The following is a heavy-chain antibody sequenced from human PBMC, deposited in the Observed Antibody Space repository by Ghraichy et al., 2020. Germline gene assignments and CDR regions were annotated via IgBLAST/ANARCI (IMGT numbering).Heavy chain of an antibody. Sequence: SVKVYCKASGGTFSSYAISWVRQAPGQGLEWMGRIIPILGIANYAQKFQGRVTITADKSTSTAYMELSSLRSEDTAVYYCARVRGYDFWSVSQYYYGMDVWGQGTTVTVSS. CDR2: IIPILGIA. CDR1: GGTFSSYA. D-gene: IGHD3-3*01. V-gene: IGHV1-69*04. CDR3: ARVRGYDFWSVSQYYYGMDV. J-gene: IGHJ6*02.